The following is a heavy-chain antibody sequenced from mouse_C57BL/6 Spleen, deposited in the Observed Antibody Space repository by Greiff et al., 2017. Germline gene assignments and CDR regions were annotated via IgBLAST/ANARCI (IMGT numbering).Heavy chain of an antibody. V-gene: IGHV1-80*01. Sequence: QVQLQQSGAELVKPGASVKISCKASGYAFSSYWMNWVKQRPGKGLEWIGQIYPGDGDTNYNGQFKGKATLTADKSSSTAYMQLSSLTSEDSAVYVCARSTVVAYYYAMDYWGQGTSVTVSS. CDR2: IYPGDGDT. CDR3: ARSTVVAYYYAMDY. D-gene: IGHD1-1*01. J-gene: IGHJ4*01. CDR1: GYAFSSYW.